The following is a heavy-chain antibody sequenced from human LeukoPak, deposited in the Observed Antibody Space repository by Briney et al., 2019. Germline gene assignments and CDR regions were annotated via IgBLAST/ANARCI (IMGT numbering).Heavy chain of an antibody. D-gene: IGHD3/OR15-3a*01. CDR2: ISSTNGHT. Sequence: GGSLRLSCAASGFSFSFSNMNWVRQAPGKGLEWVSYISSTNGHTYYADSVNGRFTISRDTAKNSLYLQMNSLRAEDTAVYYCARDWAGYPDYWGQGTLVTVSS. CDR3: ARDWAGYPDY. J-gene: IGHJ4*02. CDR1: GFSFSFSN. V-gene: IGHV3-21*01.